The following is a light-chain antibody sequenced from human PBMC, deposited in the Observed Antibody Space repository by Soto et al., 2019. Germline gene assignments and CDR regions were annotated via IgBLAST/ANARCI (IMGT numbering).Light chain of an antibody. Sequence: DIQMTQSPSSLSASVGDRVTITCQASQDIANYLSWYQKKPGKAPKLLIYDAANLQTGAPSRFSGSGSETHFTFTINTLQPEDSATYYCQQYDSLPLTFGPGTKVDVK. V-gene: IGKV1-33*01. CDR3: QQYDSLPLT. CDR1: QDIANY. J-gene: IGKJ3*01. CDR2: DAA.